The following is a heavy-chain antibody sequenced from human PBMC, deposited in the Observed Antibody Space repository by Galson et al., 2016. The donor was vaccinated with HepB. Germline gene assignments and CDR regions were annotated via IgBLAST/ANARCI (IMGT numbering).Heavy chain of an antibody. Sequence: SLRLSCAASGFTFGNYWMIWVRQAPGKGLEWVAEIKEDGVGKSYADSVKGRFSISRDNGKNSLYLQMDSLRVEDTAVYYCVRHSWWTFDIWGQGTMVTVSS. V-gene: IGHV3-7*03. D-gene: IGHD2-8*02. J-gene: IGHJ3*02. CDR3: VRHSWWTFDI. CDR2: IKEDGVGK. CDR1: GFTFGNYW.